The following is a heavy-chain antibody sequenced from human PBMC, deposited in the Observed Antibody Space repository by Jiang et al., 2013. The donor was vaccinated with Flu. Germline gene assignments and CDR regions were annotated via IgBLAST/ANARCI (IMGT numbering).Heavy chain of an antibody. V-gene: IGHV6-1*01. CDR3: ASSGYGGYDGLTYYYYGMDV. D-gene: IGHD5-12*01. CDR2: TYYRSKWYN. J-gene: IGHJ6*02. CDR1: SSNSAA. Sequence: SSNSAAWNWIRQSPSRGLEWLGRTYYRSKWYNDYAVSVKSRITINPDTSKNQFSLQLNSVTPEDTAVYYCASSGYGGYDGLTYYYYGMDVWGQGTTVTVSS.